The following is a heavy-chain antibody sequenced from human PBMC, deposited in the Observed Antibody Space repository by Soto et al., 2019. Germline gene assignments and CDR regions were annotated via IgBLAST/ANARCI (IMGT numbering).Heavy chain of an antibody. D-gene: IGHD6-19*01. V-gene: IGHV4-30-2*01. Sequence: QLQLQESGSGLVKPSQTLSLTCAVSGGSISSGGYSWSWIRQPPGKGLEWIGYIYHSGSTYYNPSANVRVPLSVDRSKNQFSLEVSSVTAADTAVYYCASAGGLGAVAVAYWGQGTLVTVSS. CDR2: IYHSGST. J-gene: IGHJ4*02. CDR3: ASAGGLGAVAVAY. CDR1: GGSISSGGYS.